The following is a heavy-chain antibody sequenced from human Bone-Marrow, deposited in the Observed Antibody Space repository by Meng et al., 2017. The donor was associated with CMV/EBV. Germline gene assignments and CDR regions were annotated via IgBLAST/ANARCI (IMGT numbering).Heavy chain of an antibody. Sequence: GESLKISCKGSGYSFTSYWIGWVRQMSGKGLEWMGIIYPGDSDTRYSPSFQGQVTISADKSISTAYMELSRLRSDDTAVYYCARDEPYGPAIGWGQGTLVTVSS. CDR2: IYPGDSDT. CDR3: ARDEPYGPAIG. CDR1: GYSFTSYW. J-gene: IGHJ4*02. D-gene: IGHD2-2*01. V-gene: IGHV5-51*01.